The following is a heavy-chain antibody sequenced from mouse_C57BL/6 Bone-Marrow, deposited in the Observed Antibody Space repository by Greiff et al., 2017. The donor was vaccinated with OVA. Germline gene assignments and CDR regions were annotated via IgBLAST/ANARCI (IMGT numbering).Heavy chain of an antibody. V-gene: IGHV1-50*01. CDR1: GYTFTSYW. Sequence: VQLQQPGAELVKPGASVKLSCKASGYTFTSYWMQWVKQRPGQGLEWIGEIDPSDSYTNYNQKFKGKATLTVDTSSSTAYMQLSSLTSEDSAVYYCAGGYSDYWGQGTTLTVSS. CDR2: IDPSDSYT. J-gene: IGHJ2*01. CDR3: AGGYSDY.